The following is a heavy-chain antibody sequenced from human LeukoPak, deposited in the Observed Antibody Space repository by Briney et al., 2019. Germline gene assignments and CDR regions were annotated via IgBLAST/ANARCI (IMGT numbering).Heavy chain of an antibody. Sequence: GGSLRLSCAASGFTFSNYAMHWVRQAPGKGLEWVAIISYDGSNKYYADSVKGRFTISRDNSKNTLFLQMNSLRAEDTAVYYCAKDWEYDFWSGYQPRLDYWGQGTLVTVSS. D-gene: IGHD3-3*01. CDR2: ISYDGSNK. J-gene: IGHJ4*02. CDR1: GFTFSNYA. V-gene: IGHV3-30*04. CDR3: AKDWEYDFWSGYQPRLDY.